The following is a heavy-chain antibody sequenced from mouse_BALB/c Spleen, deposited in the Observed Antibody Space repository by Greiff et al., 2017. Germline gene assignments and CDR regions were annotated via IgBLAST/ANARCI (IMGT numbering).Heavy chain of an antibody. CDR2: ISSGGST. CDR3: ARGIYYYGSSSYYFDY. D-gene: IGHD1-1*01. Sequence: EVQLVESGGGLVKPGGSLKLSCAASGFTFSSYAMSWVRQTPEKRLEWVASISSGGSTYYPDSVKGRFTISRDNARNILYLQMSSLRSEDTAMYYCARGIYYYGSSSYYFDYWGQGTTLTVSS. J-gene: IGHJ2*01. V-gene: IGHV5-6-5*01. CDR1: GFTFSSYA.